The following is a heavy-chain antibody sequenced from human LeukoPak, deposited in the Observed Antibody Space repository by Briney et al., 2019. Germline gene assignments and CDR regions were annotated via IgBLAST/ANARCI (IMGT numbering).Heavy chain of an antibody. CDR3: ARHQRGSYFDY. J-gene: IGHJ4*02. CDR2: INHSGST. Sequence: SETLSLTCAVYGGSFSGYYWSWIRQPPGKGLEWIGEINHSGSTNYNPSLKSRVTISVDTSKNQFSLKLSSVTAADTAVYSCARHQRGSYFDYWGQGTLVTVSS. D-gene: IGHD1-26*01. CDR1: GGSFSGYY. V-gene: IGHV4-34*01.